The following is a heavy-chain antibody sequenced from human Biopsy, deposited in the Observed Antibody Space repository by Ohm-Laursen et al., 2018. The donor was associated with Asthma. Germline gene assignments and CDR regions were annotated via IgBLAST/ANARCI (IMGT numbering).Heavy chain of an antibody. CDR3: ARDSYSSGLYDDFES. V-gene: IGHV3-53*01. J-gene: IGHJ4*02. CDR1: GFAVSRDY. CDR2: IYSGGTS. Sequence: SLRLSCAASGFAVSRDYMFWVRQAPGKGLEWVSVIYSGGTSHTADSVRGRSTISRDYSKNTLYLQMHSLRAEDTAVYYCARDSYSSGLYDDFESWGQETLVTVSS. D-gene: IGHD6-19*01.